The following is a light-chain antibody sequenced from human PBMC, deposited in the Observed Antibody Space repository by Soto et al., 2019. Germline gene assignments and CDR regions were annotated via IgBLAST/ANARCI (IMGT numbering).Light chain of an antibody. V-gene: IGKV3-20*01. J-gene: IGKJ1*01. Sequence: EIVLTQSPDTLSLSPRERATLSCRASQSVSSSYLAWYQQTPGQAPRLLIYGTSNRATGIPDRFSGSGSGTDFTLTISRLEPEDFPVYYCQQYGNSRWTFGQGTKVEIK. CDR1: QSVSSSY. CDR3: QQYGNSRWT. CDR2: GTS.